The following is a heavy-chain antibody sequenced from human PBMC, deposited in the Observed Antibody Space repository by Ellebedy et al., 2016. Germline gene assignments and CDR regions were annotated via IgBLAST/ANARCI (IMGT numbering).Heavy chain of an antibody. Sequence: GESLKISXAASGFTFSSYGMHWVRQAPGKGLEWVAVISYDGSNKYYADSVKGRFTISRDNSKNTLYLQMNSLRAEDTAVYYCAKGHDSSGYYLYYFDYWGQGTLVTVSS. CDR2: ISYDGSNK. V-gene: IGHV3-30*18. CDR3: AKGHDSSGYYLYYFDY. D-gene: IGHD3-22*01. J-gene: IGHJ4*02. CDR1: GFTFSSYG.